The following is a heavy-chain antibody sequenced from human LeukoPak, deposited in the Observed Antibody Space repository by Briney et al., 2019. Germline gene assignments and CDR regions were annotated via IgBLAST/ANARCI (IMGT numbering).Heavy chain of an antibody. CDR1: RFTVSDNY. Sequence: PGGSLRLSCAASRFTVSDNYMSWVRQAPGKGLEWVSIIYSDGSASYADSVRGRFTISRDNSKNTLSLQMNSLRAEDTAVYYCARQSILDYWGQGTLVTVSS. J-gene: IGHJ4*02. CDR2: IYSDGSA. V-gene: IGHV3-66*04. CDR3: ARQSILDY. D-gene: IGHD6-6*01.